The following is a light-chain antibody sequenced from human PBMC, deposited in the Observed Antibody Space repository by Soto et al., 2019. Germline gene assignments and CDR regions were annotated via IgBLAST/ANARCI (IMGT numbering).Light chain of an antibody. Sequence: QSVLTQPPSVSGAPGQRVTISCTGSSSNIGAGYPVHWYQQLPRTAPKLLIYSNNNRPSGVPDRFSGSRSGTSASLAITGLQPEDEADYYCQSYDGGLGVSKIFGGGTKLTVL. J-gene: IGLJ2*01. CDR1: SSNIGAGYP. CDR2: SNN. CDR3: QSYDGGLGVSKI. V-gene: IGLV1-40*01.